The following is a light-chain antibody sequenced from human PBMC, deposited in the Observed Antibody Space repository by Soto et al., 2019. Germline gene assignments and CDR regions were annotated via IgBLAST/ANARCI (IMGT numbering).Light chain of an antibody. J-gene: IGKJ1*01. V-gene: IGKV3-11*01. CDR2: DAS. CDR1: PSVSSS. Sequence: EIVLTQSPATLSLSPGERATLSCRASPSVSSSLAWYQQKAGQAPRLLIYDASNRATGIPARFSGSGSGTDFTLTISSLEPEDCAVYYCQQRSNWPWTFGQGTKVEIK. CDR3: QQRSNWPWT.